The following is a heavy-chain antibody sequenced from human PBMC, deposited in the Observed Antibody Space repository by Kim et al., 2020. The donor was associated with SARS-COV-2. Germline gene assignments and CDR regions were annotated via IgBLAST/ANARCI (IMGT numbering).Heavy chain of an antibody. Sequence: ASVKVSCKASDFIFTSYGISWVRQAPGQGLEWMGGISTFNGKANYAPNLRGRVVLTTDTSTTTAYMQLKSLTSDDTATYYCARAGSSSWAVVEMNVWGQGTPVTVSS. D-gene: IGHD3-10*01. CDR1: DFIFTSYG. CDR3: ARAGSSSWAVVEMNV. CDR2: ISTFNGKA. J-gene: IGHJ6*02. V-gene: IGHV1-18*01.